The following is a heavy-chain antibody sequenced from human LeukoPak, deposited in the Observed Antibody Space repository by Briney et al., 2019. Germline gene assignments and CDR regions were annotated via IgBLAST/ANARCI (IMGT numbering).Heavy chain of an antibody. J-gene: IGHJ4*02. CDR1: GGSISSYY. CDR2: IYYSGST. D-gene: IGHD6-13*01. Sequence: SETLSLTCTVPGGSISSYYWSWIRQPPGKGLEWIGYIYYSGSTNYNPSLKSRVTISVDTSKNQFSLKLSSVTAADTAVYYCAREQQLVRSIDYWGQGTLVTVSS. CDR3: AREQQLVRSIDY. V-gene: IGHV4-59*01.